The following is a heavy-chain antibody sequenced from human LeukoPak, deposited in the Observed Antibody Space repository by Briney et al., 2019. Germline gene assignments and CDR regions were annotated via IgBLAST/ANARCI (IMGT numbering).Heavy chain of an antibody. J-gene: IGHJ4*02. CDR2: IYSGGGT. Sequence: GGSLRLSCAASGFTVNSNLMSWVRQAPGRGLEWASLIYSGGGTYHADSVKGRFTISRDNSKNTLYLQMNSLRAEDTAVYYCASGSPPDYWGQGTLVTVSS. CDR1: GFTVNSNL. CDR3: ASGSPPDY. D-gene: IGHD1-26*01. V-gene: IGHV3-53*01.